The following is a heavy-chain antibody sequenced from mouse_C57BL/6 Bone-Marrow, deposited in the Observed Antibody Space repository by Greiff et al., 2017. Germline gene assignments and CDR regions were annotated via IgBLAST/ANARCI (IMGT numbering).Heavy chain of an antibody. Sequence: QVQLQQPGAELVKPGASVKLSCKASGYTFTSYWMQWVKQRPGQGLEWIGEIDPSDSYTNYNQKFKGKATLTVDTSSSTAYMQLSSLTSEDSAVYYCAREGDFTTVFDYWGQGTTLTVSS. CDR2: IDPSDSYT. J-gene: IGHJ2*01. CDR3: AREGDFTTVFDY. CDR1: GYTFTSYW. V-gene: IGHV1-50*01. D-gene: IGHD1-1*01.